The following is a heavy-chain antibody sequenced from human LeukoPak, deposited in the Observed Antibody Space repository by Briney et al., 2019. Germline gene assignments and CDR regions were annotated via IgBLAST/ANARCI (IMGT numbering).Heavy chain of an antibody. CDR3: AREEGTTVTTFDC. CDR2: ITGGDTTYI. D-gene: IGHD4-17*01. Sequence: GGPLRLSCAASGFTFSTYTMDWVRQAQGKGLEWASSITGGDTTYIYYADSVKGRFTISRDNAKNSLYLQMNSLRAEDTAVYYCAREEGTTVTTFDCWGQGTLVTVSS. J-gene: IGHJ4*02. V-gene: IGHV3-21*01. CDR1: GFTFSTYT.